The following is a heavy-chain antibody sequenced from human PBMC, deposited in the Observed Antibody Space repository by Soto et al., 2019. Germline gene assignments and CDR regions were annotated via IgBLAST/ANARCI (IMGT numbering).Heavy chain of an antibody. V-gene: IGHV3-11*01. Sequence: QVQLVESGGGLVQPGGSLRLSCAASGFTFSDYYMSWVRQAPGKGLEWVSYISSSGSTIYYADSVKGRFTSSRDNAKNSLYLQMNRLRAEDTAVYSCARVGEEWGYYYYIDVWGKGTTVTVSS. CDR3: ARVGEEWGYYYYIDV. CDR2: ISSSGSTI. CDR1: GFTFSDYY. J-gene: IGHJ6*03. D-gene: IGHD3-16*01.